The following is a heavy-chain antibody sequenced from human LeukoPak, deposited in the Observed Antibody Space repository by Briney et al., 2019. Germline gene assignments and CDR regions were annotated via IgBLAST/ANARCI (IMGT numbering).Heavy chain of an antibody. CDR3: AKATYDSSGYYPKYFQH. D-gene: IGHD3-22*01. CDR1: GGTFSSYG. Sequence: SCKASGGTFSSYGMHWVRQAPGKGLEWVAVISYDGSNKYYADSVKGRFTISRDNSKNTLYLQMNSLRAEDTAVYYCAKATYDSSGYYPKYFQHWGQGTLVTVSS. V-gene: IGHV3-30*18. J-gene: IGHJ1*01. CDR2: ISYDGSNK.